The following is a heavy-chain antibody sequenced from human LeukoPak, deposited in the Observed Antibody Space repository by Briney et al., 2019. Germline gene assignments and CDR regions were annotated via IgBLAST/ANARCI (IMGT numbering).Heavy chain of an antibody. Sequence: GGSLRLSCAASGFTFSNYAMSWVRQAPGEGLEWVSTNADSLKGRLTISRDNSKNTLYLQMNSLRAEDTAVYYCAKGSAAARPYYFDYWGQGTLVTVSS. CDR1: GFTFSNYA. D-gene: IGHD6-6*01. V-gene: IGHV3-23*01. CDR3: AKGSAAARPYYFDY. J-gene: IGHJ4*02.